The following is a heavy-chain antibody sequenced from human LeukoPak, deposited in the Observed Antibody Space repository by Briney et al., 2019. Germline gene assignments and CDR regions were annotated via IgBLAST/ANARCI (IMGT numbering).Heavy chain of an antibody. V-gene: IGHV3-23*01. D-gene: IGHD1-26*01. CDR2: ISGSGGST. CDR3: ARVASGTYYVIDY. CDR1: GFTFSSYA. Sequence: PGGSLRLSCAASGFTFSSYAMSWVRQAPGKGLEWVSAISGSGGSTYYADSVKGRFTISRDISRNTLYLQMDSLRAEDTALYHCARVASGTYYVIDYWGQGTLVTVSS. J-gene: IGHJ4*02.